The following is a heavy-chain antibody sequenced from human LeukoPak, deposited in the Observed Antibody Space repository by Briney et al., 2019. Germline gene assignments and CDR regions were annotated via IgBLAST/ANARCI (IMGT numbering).Heavy chain of an antibody. J-gene: IGHJ5*02. V-gene: IGHV1-8*01. CDR1: GYTFTSYD. Sequence: ASVKVSCKASGYTFTSYDINWVRQATGQGLEWMGWMNPNSGNTGYAQKFQGRVTMTRNTSISTAYMELSSLRSEDTAVYYCARGLIETQGLVIKSVLLWFGELSPRGQGTLVTVSS. CDR3: ARGLIETQGLVIKSVLLWFGELSP. CDR2: MNPNSGNT. D-gene: IGHD3-10*01.